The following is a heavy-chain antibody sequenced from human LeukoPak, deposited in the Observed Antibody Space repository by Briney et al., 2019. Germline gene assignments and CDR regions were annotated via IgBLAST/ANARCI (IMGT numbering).Heavy chain of an antibody. Sequence: GSSVKVSCKASGGTFSSYAISWVRQAPGQGLEWMGRIIPILGIANYAQKFQGRVTITADKSTSTAYMELSSLRSVDTAVYYCARKYDYYYTGMDVWGQGTTVTVSS. CDR2: IIPILGIA. CDR3: ARKYDYYYTGMDV. J-gene: IGHJ6*02. CDR1: GGTFSSYA. D-gene: IGHD2-2*01. V-gene: IGHV1-69*04.